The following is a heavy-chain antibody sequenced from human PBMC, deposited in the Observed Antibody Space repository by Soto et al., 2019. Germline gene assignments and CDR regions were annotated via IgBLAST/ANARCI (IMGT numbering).Heavy chain of an antibody. Sequence: GESLKISCKGSGYSFTSYWIGWVRQMPGKGLEWMGIIYPGDSDTRYSPSFQGQVTISADKSISTAYLQWNSLKASDTAMYYCARPFYDTTGYGIEAFDFWGQGTMVTVSS. CDR2: IYPGDSDT. V-gene: IGHV5-51*01. D-gene: IGHD3-22*01. CDR3: ARPFYDTTGYGIEAFDF. J-gene: IGHJ3*01. CDR1: GYSFTSYW.